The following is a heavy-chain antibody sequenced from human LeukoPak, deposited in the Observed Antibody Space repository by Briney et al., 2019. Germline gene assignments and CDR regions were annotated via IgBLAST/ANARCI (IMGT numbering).Heavy chain of an antibody. Sequence: SETLSLTCTVSGGSISSSSYYWGWIRQPPGKGLEWIGSIYYSGSTYYNPSLKSRVTISVDTSKNQFSLKLSSVTAADTAVYYCARDPGGSSSWFDYFDYWGQGTLVTVSS. CDR2: IYYSGST. J-gene: IGHJ4*02. V-gene: IGHV4-39*07. D-gene: IGHD6-13*01. CDR1: GGSISSSSYY. CDR3: ARDPGGSSSWFDYFDY.